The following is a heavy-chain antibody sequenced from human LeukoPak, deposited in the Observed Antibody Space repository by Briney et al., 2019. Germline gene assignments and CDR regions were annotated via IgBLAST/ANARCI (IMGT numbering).Heavy chain of an antibody. V-gene: IGHV1-69*01. Sequence: GSSVTVSCTASGGTFSSSAITWVRQAPGQGLEWMGGIIPLFGTANYAQKFQGRVTITADESTNTAYMEQSGLRSEDTAVYYCASSPSGYQFDFWGQGTLVTVSS. CDR2: IIPLFGTA. D-gene: IGHD2-2*01. CDR3: ASSPSGYQFDF. CDR1: GGTFSSSA. J-gene: IGHJ4*02.